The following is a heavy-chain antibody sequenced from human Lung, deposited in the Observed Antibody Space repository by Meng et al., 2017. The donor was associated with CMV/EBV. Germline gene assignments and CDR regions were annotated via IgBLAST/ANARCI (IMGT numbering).Heavy chain of an antibody. Sequence: AFHWVRQANGKGLEWVSAVGYEGRNELYEDSVKGRFTISRDNPKNTLYLQMNNLRVEDTALYFCVRDVSAFGEVVTYYFDFWGPGTLVTVSS. D-gene: IGHD3-10*01. CDR3: VRDVSAFGEVVTYYFDF. V-gene: IGHV3-33*01. CDR1: A. CDR2: VGYEGRNE. J-gene: IGHJ4*02.